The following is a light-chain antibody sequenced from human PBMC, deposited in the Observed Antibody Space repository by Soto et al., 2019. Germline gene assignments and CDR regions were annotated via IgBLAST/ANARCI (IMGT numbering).Light chain of an antibody. CDR1: QSVSSSY. CDR3: QQYGSSRT. Sequence: EIVLTQSPGTLSLSPGERATLTCRASQSVSSSYLAWYQQKPGQAPRLLIYGASSRATGIPDRFSGSGSGTDFTLTISLLEPEDFAVYYCQQYGSSRTFGQGTKVEIK. V-gene: IGKV3-20*01. CDR2: GAS. J-gene: IGKJ1*01.